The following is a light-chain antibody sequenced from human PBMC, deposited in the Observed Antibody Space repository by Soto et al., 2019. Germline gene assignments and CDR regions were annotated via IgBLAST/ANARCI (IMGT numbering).Light chain of an antibody. Sequence: IQLTQSPSKMSDNVGDTVTVTCRASQSVSGWLAWYQQKPGEAPKLLIYDASSLESGVPSRFSGSGSATEFTLTISSLQSEDFALYYCQQYNTWPPITFGQGTRLEIK. CDR1: QSVSGW. J-gene: IGKJ5*01. CDR2: DAS. V-gene: IGKV1-5*01. CDR3: QQYNTWPPIT.